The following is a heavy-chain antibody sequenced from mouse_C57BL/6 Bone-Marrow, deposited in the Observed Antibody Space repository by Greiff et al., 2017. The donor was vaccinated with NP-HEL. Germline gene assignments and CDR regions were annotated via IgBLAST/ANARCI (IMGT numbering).Heavy chain of an antibody. CDR1: GYTFTNYW. J-gene: IGHJ3*01. Sequence: QVQLQQSGAELVRPGTSVKMSCKASGYTFTNYWIGWAKQRPGHGLEWIGDIYPGGGYTNYNEKFKGKATLTADKSSSTAYMQFSSLTSEDSAIYYCARTCIYYCYSWFAYWGQGTLVTVSA. CDR2: IYPGGGYT. D-gene: IGHD2-12*01. V-gene: IGHV1-63*01. CDR3: ARTCIYYCYSWFAY.